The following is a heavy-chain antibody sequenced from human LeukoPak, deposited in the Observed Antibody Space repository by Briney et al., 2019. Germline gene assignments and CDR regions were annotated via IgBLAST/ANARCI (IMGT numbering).Heavy chain of an antibody. CDR2: IYHSGST. CDR3: ALAYCGGDCYWPNYFDY. Sequence: SETLSLTCAVYGGSFSGYYWGWIRQPPGKGLEWIGSIYHSGSTYYNPSLKSRVTISVDTSKNQFSLKLSSVTAADTAVYYCALAYCGGDCYWPNYFDYWGQGTLVTVSS. D-gene: IGHD2-21*02. J-gene: IGHJ4*02. CDR1: GGSFSGYY. V-gene: IGHV4-34*01.